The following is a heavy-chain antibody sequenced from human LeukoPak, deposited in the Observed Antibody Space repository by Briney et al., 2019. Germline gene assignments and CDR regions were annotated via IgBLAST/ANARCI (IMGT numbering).Heavy chain of an antibody. J-gene: IGHJ4*02. D-gene: IGHD3-9*01. V-gene: IGHV3-21*01. CDR3: ARDPLRYLRVGHYDY. CDR1: GFTLSNSA. CDR2: IDYDSSHI. Sequence: GGSLRLSCAASGFTLSNSAMNWVRQVPGKGLEWVSSIDYDSSHIYYAASVRGRFTISRDNARNSVYLQMNRLRVEDTAVYYCARDPLRYLRVGHYDYWGQGTLVAVSS.